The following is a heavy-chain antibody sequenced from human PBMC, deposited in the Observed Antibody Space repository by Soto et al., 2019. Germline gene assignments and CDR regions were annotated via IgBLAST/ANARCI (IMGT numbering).Heavy chain of an antibody. V-gene: IGHV3-23*01. J-gene: IGHJ4*01. CDR2: ISGSGGST. CDR3: AKGHGDTAMVTYADY. Sequence: EVQLLKSGGGLVQPGGSLRLSCAASGFTFSSYAMSWVRQAPGKGLEWVAAISGSGGSTYYADSVKGRFTISRDNSKNTLYLQMNSLRAEDTAVYYCAKGHGDTAMVTYADYWCHGTLVTVSS. CDR1: GFTFSSYA. D-gene: IGHD5-18*01.